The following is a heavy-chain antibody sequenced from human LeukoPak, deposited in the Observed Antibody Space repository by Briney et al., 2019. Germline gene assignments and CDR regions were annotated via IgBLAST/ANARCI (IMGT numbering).Heavy chain of an antibody. J-gene: IGHJ4*02. CDR3: ARSGSYSTIWRFDF. CDR1: GFTFSSYW. Sequence: GGSLRLSCSASGFTFSSYWVNWVRQAPGKGLEWVSAITGGGDDTNHADSVKGRFTISRDNSKNTLYLQMNSLRAEDTALYYCARSGSYSTIWRFDFWGQGTLVTVSS. D-gene: IGHD6-13*01. CDR2: ITGGGDDT. V-gene: IGHV3-23*01.